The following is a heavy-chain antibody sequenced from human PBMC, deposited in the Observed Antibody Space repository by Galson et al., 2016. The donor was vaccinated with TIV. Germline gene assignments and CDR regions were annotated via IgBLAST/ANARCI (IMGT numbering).Heavy chain of an antibody. CDR3: ARPSSYYDISRYYPLHI. J-gene: IGHJ4*02. D-gene: IGHD3-22*01. CDR2: INSDGSTT. Sequence: SLRIACAASRFTFSTYWMHWVRQAPGKGLVWVSHINSDGSTTNYADSVKGRFTISRDNAKNTLYLQMHGLRAEDTAVYYCARPSSYYDISRYYPLHIWGQGILVTVSS. V-gene: IGHV3-74*01. CDR1: RFTFSTYW.